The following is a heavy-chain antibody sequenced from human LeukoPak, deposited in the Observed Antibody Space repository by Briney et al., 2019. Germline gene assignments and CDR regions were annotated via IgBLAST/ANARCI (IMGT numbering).Heavy chain of an antibody. J-gene: IGHJ4*02. V-gene: IGHV4-39*01. D-gene: IGHD1-26*01. CDR2: MYYDGTT. CDR3: ARRSDSGSDDGEDYFDY. CDR1: GGSIFSTSFY. Sequence: SETLSLTCTVSGGSIFSTSFYWGWIRQPPGKGLEWIGSMYYDGTTYHNPSLKSRVTISVDTSNSQFSLRLTSVTAADTAVCFCARRSDSGSDDGEDYFDYWGQRTLVTVSS.